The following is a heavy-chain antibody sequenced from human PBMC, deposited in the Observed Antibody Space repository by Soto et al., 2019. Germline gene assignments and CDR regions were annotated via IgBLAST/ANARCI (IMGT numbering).Heavy chain of an antibody. V-gene: IGHV4-31*03. CDR2: IYYSGST. CDR1: GGSISSGGYY. Sequence: QVQLQESGPGLVKPSQTLSLTCTVSGGSISSGGYYWSWIRQHPGKGLGWIGYIYYSGSTYYNPSLKSRVTISVDTSKNQFSLKLSSVTAADTAVYYCASGVVAATPPIHFDYWGQGTLVTVSS. CDR3: ASGVVAATPPIHFDY. D-gene: IGHD2-15*01. J-gene: IGHJ4*02.